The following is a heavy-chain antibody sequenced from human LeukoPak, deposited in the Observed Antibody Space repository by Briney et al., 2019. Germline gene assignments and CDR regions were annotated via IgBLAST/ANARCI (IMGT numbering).Heavy chain of an antibody. CDR1: GFTFSSYG. D-gene: IGHD3-10*01. J-gene: IGHJ4*02. CDR2: INANSGDT. CDR3: ARGHGFNFDY. Sequence: GGSLRLSCAASGFTFSSYGMHWVRQAPGQGLEWMGWINANSGDTNYAQKFQGRVTMTRDTSISTAYMELSRLRSDDTAVYYCARGHGFNFDYWGQGTLVTVSS. V-gene: IGHV1-2*02.